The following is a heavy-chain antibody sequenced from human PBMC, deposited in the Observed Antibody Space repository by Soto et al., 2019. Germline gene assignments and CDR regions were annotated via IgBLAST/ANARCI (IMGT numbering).Heavy chain of an antibody. CDR1: GFTFSSYG. CDR3: ARFGHTQFGYYYYGMDV. Sequence: GGSLRLSCAASGFTFSSYGMHWVRQAPGKGLEWVAVIWYDGSNKYYADSVKGRFTISRDNSKNTLYLQMNSLRAEDTAVYYCARFGHTQFGYYYYGMDVWGQGTTVTVSS. J-gene: IGHJ6*02. CDR2: IWYDGSNK. V-gene: IGHV3-33*01. D-gene: IGHD3-16*01.